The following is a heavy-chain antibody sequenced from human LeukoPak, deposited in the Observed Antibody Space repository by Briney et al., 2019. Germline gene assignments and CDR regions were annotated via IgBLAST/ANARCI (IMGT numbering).Heavy chain of an antibody. Sequence: GGSLRLSCEASGFIFSDYCMSWVRQAPGKGLEWVSYISSSGSDTYYADSMKGRFTISRDNAKNSLYLQMSSLRAEDTAVYYCARDLYSSSQRSYWGQGTLVTVSS. CDR2: ISSSGSDT. V-gene: IGHV3-11*04. D-gene: IGHD6-13*01. CDR1: GFIFSDYC. J-gene: IGHJ4*02. CDR3: ARDLYSSSQRSY.